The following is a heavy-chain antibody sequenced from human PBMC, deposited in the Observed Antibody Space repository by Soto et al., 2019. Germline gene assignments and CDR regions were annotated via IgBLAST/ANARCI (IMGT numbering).Heavy chain of an antibody. CDR3: AKDPGRSSGWYY. Sequence: EVQLLESGGGLVQPGGSLRLSCAASGFTLSSYAMSWVRPAPGKGLEWVSTISGSGGSTYYADSVRGRFTISRDKSENTLYLQTNSLRAEDTAVYYWAKDPGRSSGWYYGGQGTLVTVSS. V-gene: IGHV3-23*01. J-gene: IGHJ4*02. D-gene: IGHD6-19*01. CDR2: ISGSGGST. CDR1: GFTLSSYA.